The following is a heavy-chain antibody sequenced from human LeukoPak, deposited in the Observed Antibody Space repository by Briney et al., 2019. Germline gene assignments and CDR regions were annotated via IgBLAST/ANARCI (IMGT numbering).Heavy chain of an antibody. CDR1: GYTFTGYY. D-gene: IGHD6-13*01. Sequence: GASVKVSCKASGYTFTGYYMHWVRQAPGQGLEWMGWIDPNSGGTNYAQKFQGRVTMTRDTSISTAYMELSRLRSDDTAVCYCARWETGQQLVPMGLWGQGTLVTVSS. V-gene: IGHV1-2*02. J-gene: IGHJ4*02. CDR2: IDPNSGGT. CDR3: ARWETGQQLVPMGL.